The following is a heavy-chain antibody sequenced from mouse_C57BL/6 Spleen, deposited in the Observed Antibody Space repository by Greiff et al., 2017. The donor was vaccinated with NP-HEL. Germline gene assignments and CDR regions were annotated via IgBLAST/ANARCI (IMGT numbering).Heavy chain of an antibody. CDR2: IYPGDGDT. V-gene: IGHV1-80*01. CDR1: GYAFSSYW. D-gene: IGHD2-1*01. Sequence: VQLQQSGAELVKPGASVKISCKASGYAFSSYWMNWVKQRPGKGLEWIGQIYPGDGDTNYNGKFKGKATMTADKSSSTAYMPLSSLTSEDSAVYFVASNGNYPDYYAMDYWGQGTSVTVSS. J-gene: IGHJ4*01. CDR3: ASNGNYPDYYAMDY.